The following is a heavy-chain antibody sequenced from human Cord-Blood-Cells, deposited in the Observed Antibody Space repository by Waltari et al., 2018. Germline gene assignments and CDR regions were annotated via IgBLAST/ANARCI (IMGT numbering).Heavy chain of an antibody. V-gene: IGHV4-34*01. CDR3: ARVGPQTGDAFDI. J-gene: IGHJ3*02. Sequence: QVQLQQWGAGLLKPSETLSPTCAVYGGSLSGYYWSCIRQPPGKGLEWIWEINHSGSTSYNPSLKSRVTISVDTSKNQFSLKLSSVTAADTAVYYCARVGPQTGDAFDIWGQGTMVTVSS. D-gene: IGHD7-27*01. CDR1: GGSLSGYY. CDR2: INHSGST.